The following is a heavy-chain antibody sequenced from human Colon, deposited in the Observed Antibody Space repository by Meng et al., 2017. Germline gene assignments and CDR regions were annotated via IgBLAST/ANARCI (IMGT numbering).Heavy chain of an antibody. CDR2: IYYSENT. CDR3: ARRYGSGTYPFDF. Sequence: VQMQESGPGLVKPSETLSLTCRVSGASIRGGGYYWSWIRQVPGKGLDLIGYIYYSENTYYKPSLQSRAIISVDTSKNEFSLRLSSVSAADTAVYYCARRYGSGTYPFDFWGQGILVTVSS. V-gene: IGHV4-31*03. J-gene: IGHJ4*02. D-gene: IGHD3-10*01. CDR1: GASIRGGGYY.